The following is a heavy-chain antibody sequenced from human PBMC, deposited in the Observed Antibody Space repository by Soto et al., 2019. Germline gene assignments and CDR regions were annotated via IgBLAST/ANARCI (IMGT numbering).Heavy chain of an antibody. D-gene: IGHD3-3*01. V-gene: IGHV3-30*18. Sequence: GGSLRLSCAASGFTFSDYGMHWVRQAPGKGLEWVAVISNDGSNEYYADSVKGRFTISRDNSKNILYLQMNSLRAEDAALYYCAKDRLLRFLEWLFDYWGQGTLVTVSS. J-gene: IGHJ4*02. CDR3: AKDRLLRFLEWLFDY. CDR2: ISNDGSNE. CDR1: GFTFSDYG.